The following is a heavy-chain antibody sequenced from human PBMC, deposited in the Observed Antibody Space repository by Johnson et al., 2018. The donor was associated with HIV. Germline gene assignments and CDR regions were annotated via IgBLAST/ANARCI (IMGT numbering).Heavy chain of an antibody. V-gene: IGHV3-11*04. CDR3: ARPADYGDYSRDAFDI. CDR1: GFTFSDYY. J-gene: IGHJ3*02. CDR2: ISRSGSTI. D-gene: IGHD4-17*01. Sequence: QVQLVESGGGLVKPGVSLRLSCAASGFTFSDYYMTWIRQAPGKGLEWVSYISRSGSTIYYADSVKGRFTISRDNAKNSLYLQMNSLRVEDPALYYCARPADYGDYSRDAFDIWGQATMVTVSS.